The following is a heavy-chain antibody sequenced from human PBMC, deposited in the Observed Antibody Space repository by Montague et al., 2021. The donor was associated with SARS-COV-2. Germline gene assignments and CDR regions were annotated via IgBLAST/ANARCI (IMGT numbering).Heavy chain of an antibody. CDR3: AHFGILRYFDP. CDR1: GFSLSTSEVG. Sequence: KPTQTLTLTCTFSGFSLSTSEVGVGWIRQPPGKAPEFLALIXGDDDNRYKPSLKSRLTITKVTSKNQVVLTMTNVDPVDTATYYCAHFGILRYFDPWGQGTLVTVSS. CDR2: IXGDDDN. V-gene: IGHV2-5*02. J-gene: IGHJ5*02. D-gene: IGHD3-9*01.